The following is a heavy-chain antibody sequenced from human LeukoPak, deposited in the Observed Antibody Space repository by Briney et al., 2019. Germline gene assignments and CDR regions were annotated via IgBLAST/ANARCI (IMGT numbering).Heavy chain of an antibody. CDR3: ARGRDSSGWYEGFDY. CDR2: IIPILGIA. Sequence: GASVKVSCKASGGTFSSYAISWVRQAPGQGLEWMGRIIPILGIANYAQKFQGRVTITADKSTSTAYMELYSLRSEDTAVYYCARGRDSSGWYEGFDYWGQGTLVTVSS. D-gene: IGHD6-19*01. V-gene: IGHV1-69*04. CDR1: GGTFSSYA. J-gene: IGHJ4*02.